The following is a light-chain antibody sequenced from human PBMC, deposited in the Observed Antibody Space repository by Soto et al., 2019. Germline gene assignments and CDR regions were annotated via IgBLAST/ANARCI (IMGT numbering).Light chain of an antibody. CDR3: QQYGSSPRLT. CDR2: GAS. Sequence: EIVMTQSPVTLSLSPWERATLSCRASQSVSSSYLAWYQQKPGQAPRLLIYGASSRATGIPDRFSGSGSGTDFTLTISRLEPEDFAVYYCQQYGSSPRLTFGGGTKVDI. CDR1: QSVSSSY. J-gene: IGKJ4*01. V-gene: IGKV3-20*01.